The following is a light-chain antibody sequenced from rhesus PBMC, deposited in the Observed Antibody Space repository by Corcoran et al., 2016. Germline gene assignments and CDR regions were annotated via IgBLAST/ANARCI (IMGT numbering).Light chain of an antibody. J-gene: IGKJ1*01. V-gene: IGKV1-74*01. CDR1: ENVNNN. CDR2: KAY. Sequence: DIQMTQSPSSLSASVGDRVTIPCRASENVNNNLHWYQQKPGKAPKLRIYKAYTLQSGVPSRFSGSGSGTDFTLTLRSLQPEDFATYYCQHSYGTPRTFGQGTKVEIK. CDR3: QHSYGTPRT.